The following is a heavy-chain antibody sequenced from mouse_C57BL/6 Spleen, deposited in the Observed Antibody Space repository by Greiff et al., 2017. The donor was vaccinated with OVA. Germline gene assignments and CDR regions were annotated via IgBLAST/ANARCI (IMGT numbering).Heavy chain of an antibody. CDR1: GYTFTSYW. Sequence: VQLQQPGAELVKPGASVKLSCKASGYTFTSYWMQWVKQRPGQGLEWIGEIDPSDSYTNYNQKFKGKATLTVDTSSSTAYMQLSSLTSEDSAVYYCARSSYGYDFDYWGQGTTLTVSS. D-gene: IGHD2-2*01. CDR2: IDPSDSYT. J-gene: IGHJ2*01. V-gene: IGHV1-50*01. CDR3: ARSSYGYDFDY.